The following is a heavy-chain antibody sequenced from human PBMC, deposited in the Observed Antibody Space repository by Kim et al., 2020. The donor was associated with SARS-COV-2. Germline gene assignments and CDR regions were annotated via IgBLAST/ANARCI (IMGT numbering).Heavy chain of an antibody. CDR1: GFTFSSYS. CDR2: ISSSSSTI. CDR3: ASLNDYFDY. Sequence: GGSLRLSCAASGFTFSSYSMNWVHQAPGKGLEWVSYISSSSSTIYYADSVKGRFTISRDNAKNSLYLQMNSLRAEDTAVYYCASLNDYFDYWGQGTLVTVSS. V-gene: IGHV3-48*01. J-gene: IGHJ4*02.